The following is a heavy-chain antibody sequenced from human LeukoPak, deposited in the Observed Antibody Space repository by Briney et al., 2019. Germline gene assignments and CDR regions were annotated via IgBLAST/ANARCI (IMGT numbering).Heavy chain of an antibody. D-gene: IGHD5-18*01. CDR1: GFILSSYE. Sequence: PGGSLRLSCVASGFILSSYEMNWVRQAPGKGLECVSYISSGGNTIYYADSVKGRFTTSRDNGRKSLYLQMNSLRAEDTAVYYCARNRLPGYGYGSDTFDIWGQGTMVTVSS. J-gene: IGHJ3*02. CDR3: ARNRLPGYGYGSDTFDI. V-gene: IGHV3-48*03. CDR2: ISSGGNTI.